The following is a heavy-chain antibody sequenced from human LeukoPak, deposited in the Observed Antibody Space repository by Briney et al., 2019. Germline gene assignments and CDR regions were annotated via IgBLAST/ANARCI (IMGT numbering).Heavy chain of an antibody. Sequence: GRSLRLSCAASGFIFSSYGMHWVRQASGKGLEWVAVISRDGSNKYYADSVKGRFTISRDNSKNTLYLQMNSLRGEDTAVYYCAKAMYADYDSSDLWGRGALVTVSS. V-gene: IGHV3-30*18. CDR1: GFIFSSYG. J-gene: IGHJ4*02. CDR3: AKAMYADYDSSDL. CDR2: ISRDGSNK. D-gene: IGHD3-22*01.